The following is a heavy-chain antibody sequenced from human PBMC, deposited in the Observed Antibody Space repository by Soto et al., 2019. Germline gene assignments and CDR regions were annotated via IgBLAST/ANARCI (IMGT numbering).Heavy chain of an antibody. CDR2: IIPLFGTA. Sequence: ASVKVSCKASGGTFSTYAIDWVRQAPGQGLGWMGGIIPLFGTAKYAQNFQGRITITADESTNTAYMELRSLRSQDTAVYYCARGVHYDSSGYYYFYWGQGTLVTVSS. CDR3: ARGVHYDSSGYYYFY. V-gene: IGHV1-69*13. D-gene: IGHD3-22*01. J-gene: IGHJ4*02. CDR1: GGTFSTYA.